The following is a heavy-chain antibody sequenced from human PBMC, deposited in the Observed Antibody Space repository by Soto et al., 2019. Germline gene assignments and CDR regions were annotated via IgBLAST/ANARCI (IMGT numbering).Heavy chain of an antibody. CDR1: GGSVSSGSYY. CDR2: IYYSGST. D-gene: IGHD3-22*01. CDR3: ARSGTYYYDGGPDY. Sequence: SETLSLTCTVSGGSVSSGSYYWSWIRQPPGKGLEWIGYIYYSGSTYYNPSLKSRVTISVDTSKNQFSLKLSSVTAADTAVYYCARSGTYYYDGGPDYWGQGTLVTVSS. J-gene: IGHJ4*02. V-gene: IGHV4-61*01.